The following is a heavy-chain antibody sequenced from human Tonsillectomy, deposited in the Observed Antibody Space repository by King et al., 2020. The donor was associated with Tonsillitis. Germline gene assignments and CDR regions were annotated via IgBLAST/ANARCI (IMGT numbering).Heavy chain of an antibody. CDR1: GFTFSSYS. CDR3: ARDNWGGLTYYGFWSPYYFDY. CDR2: ISSSSSTI. Sequence: VQLVESGGGLVQPGGSLRLSCAASGFTFSSYSMNWVRQAPGKGLEWVSYISSSSSTIYYADSVKGRFTISRDNAKNSLYLQMNSLRAEDTAVYYCARDNWGGLTYYGFWSPYYFDYWGQGTLVTVSS. D-gene: IGHD3-3*01. V-gene: IGHV3-48*01. J-gene: IGHJ4*02.